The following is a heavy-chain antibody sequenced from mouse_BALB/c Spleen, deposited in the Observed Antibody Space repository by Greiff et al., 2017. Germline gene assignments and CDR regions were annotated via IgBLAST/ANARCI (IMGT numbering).Heavy chain of an antibody. D-gene: IGHD2-10*01. V-gene: IGHV5-12-1*01. CDR3: ARHACYGPTDY. CDR1: GFAFSSYD. CDR2: ISSGGGST. J-gene: IGHJ2*01. Sequence: EVQLVESGGGLVKPGGSLKLSCAASGFAFSSYDMSWVRQTPEKRLEWVAYISSGGGSTYYPDTVKGRFTISRDNAKNTLYLQMSSLKSEDTAMYYCARHACYGPTDYWGQGTTLTVSS.